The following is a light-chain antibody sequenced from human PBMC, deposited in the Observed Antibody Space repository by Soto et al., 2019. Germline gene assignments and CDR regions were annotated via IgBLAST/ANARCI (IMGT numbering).Light chain of an antibody. Sequence: EIVLTQSPGTLSLSPGEGATLSCRASQSVSSSYLAWYQQKPGQPPRLLIYGASRRATGIPDRFSGSGSGTDFALTISRLEPEDFAVDYCQYYGNSPPMYTFGQGTKLEIK. J-gene: IGKJ2*01. CDR1: QSVSSSY. V-gene: IGKV3-20*01. CDR3: QYYGNSPPMYT. CDR2: GAS.